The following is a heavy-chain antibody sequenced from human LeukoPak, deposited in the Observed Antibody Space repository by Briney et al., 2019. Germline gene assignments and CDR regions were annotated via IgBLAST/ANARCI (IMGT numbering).Heavy chain of an antibody. V-gene: IGHV4-38-2*02. CDR3: ARAVYCSSAGCYDGAWFDP. D-gene: IGHD2-2*01. CDR2: IYHSRST. CDR1: GYSISSGYY. J-gene: IGHJ5*02. Sequence: SETLSLTCTVSGYSISSGYYWGWIRQPPGKGLEWIGSIYHSRSTYYNPSLKSRVTISVDTSKNQFSLKLSSVTAADTAVYYCARAVYCSSAGCYDGAWFDPWGQGTLVTVSS.